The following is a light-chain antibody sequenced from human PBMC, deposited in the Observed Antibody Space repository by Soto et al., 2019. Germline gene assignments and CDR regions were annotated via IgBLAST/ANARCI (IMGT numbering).Light chain of an antibody. CDR2: AAS. V-gene: IGKV3-20*01. J-gene: IGKJ1*01. CDR1: QSVSSY. Sequence: PGERATLSCRASQSVSSYLAWYQQKPGQSPRLLIYAASSRASGIPDRFSGSGSGTDFTLSINGLDPEDLAVYYCQQYGTVPWTFGQGTKVDTK. CDR3: QQYGTVPWT.